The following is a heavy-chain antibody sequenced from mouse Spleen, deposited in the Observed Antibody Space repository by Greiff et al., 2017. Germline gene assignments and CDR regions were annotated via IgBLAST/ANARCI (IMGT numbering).Heavy chain of an antibody. Sequence: EVKLVESGPELVKPGASVKISCKASGYSFTGYYMHWVKQSHGNILDWIGYIYPYNGVSSYNQKFKGKATLTVDKSSSTAYMELRSLTSEDSAVYYCAITTATDWYFDVWGAGTTVTVSS. V-gene: IGHV1-31*01. D-gene: IGHD1-2*01. CDR1: GYSFTGYY. CDR2: IYPYNGVS. J-gene: IGHJ1*01. CDR3: AITTATDWYFDV.